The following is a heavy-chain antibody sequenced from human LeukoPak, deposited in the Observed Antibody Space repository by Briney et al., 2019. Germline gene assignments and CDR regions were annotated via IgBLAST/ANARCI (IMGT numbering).Heavy chain of an antibody. Sequence: SSETLSLTCTVSGGSISSYYWSWIRQPPGKGLEWIGYIYYSGSTNYNPSLKSRVTISVDTSKNQFSLKLSSVTAADTAVYYCARLNSGYVDYWGQGTLVTVSS. CDR1: GGSISSYY. CDR2: IYYSGST. V-gene: IGHV4-59*08. J-gene: IGHJ4*02. CDR3: ARLNSGYVDY. D-gene: IGHD1-26*01.